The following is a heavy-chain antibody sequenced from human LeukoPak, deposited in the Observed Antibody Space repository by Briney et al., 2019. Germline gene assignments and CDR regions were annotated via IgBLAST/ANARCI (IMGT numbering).Heavy chain of an antibody. CDR2: IIPIFGTA. CDR1: GGTFSSYS. D-gene: IGHD2-2*02. V-gene: IGHV1-69*05. CDR3: ASKYYCSSTSCYTTYYYDSSGYYC. J-gene: IGHJ4*02. Sequence: ASVKVFCKASGGTFSSYSISWVRQAPGQGLEWMEGIIPIFGTANYAQTFHGRVTITTDESTSTAYRELSSLRAEDTAVYYCASKYYCSSTSCYTTYYYDSSGYYCWGQRTLL.